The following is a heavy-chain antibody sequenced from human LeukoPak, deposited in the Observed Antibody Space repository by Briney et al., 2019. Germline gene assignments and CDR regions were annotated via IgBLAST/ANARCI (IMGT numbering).Heavy chain of an antibody. D-gene: IGHD3-10*01. V-gene: IGHV3-74*01. CDR1: GFTSSSYW. CDR2: ISGDGTAR. CDR3: VRGRGSYGWFDP. J-gene: IGHJ5*02. Sequence: GGSLRLSCAASGFTSSSYWMHWVRQVPGKGLVWVSRISGDGTARNYADSVKGRFTISRDDAENTVDLQMNSLRGEDTAVYYCVRGRGSYGWFDPWGQGTLVTVSS.